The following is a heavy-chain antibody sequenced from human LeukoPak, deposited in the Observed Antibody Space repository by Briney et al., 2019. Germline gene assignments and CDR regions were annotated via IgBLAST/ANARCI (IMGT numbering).Heavy chain of an antibody. D-gene: IGHD3-3*01. Sequence: KTGGSLRLSCAASGLTFSDYYMSWIRQAPGKGLECISYISSSGTTIYYTDSVQGRFTISRDNAKNSLYLQMNSLRAEDTAVYYCARAPIVYDFWSGYYIGEDYWGQGTLVTVSS. CDR1: GLTFSDYY. J-gene: IGHJ4*02. CDR3: ARAPIVYDFWSGYYIGEDY. V-gene: IGHV3-11*04. CDR2: ISSSGTTI.